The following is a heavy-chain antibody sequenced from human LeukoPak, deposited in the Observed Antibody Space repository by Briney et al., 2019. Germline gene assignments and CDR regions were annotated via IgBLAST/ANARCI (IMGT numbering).Heavy chain of an antibody. D-gene: IGHD5-24*01. CDR2: ISYDGSTK. Sequence: GGSLRLSCAASGFTFSSYIMHWVRQAPGKGLEWVALISYDGSTKYYADSVKGRLTISRDNSRSTLYLQMNSLRAEDTAVYYCASWMAAPGGYFDYWGQGTLVTVSS. J-gene: IGHJ4*02. CDR3: ASWMAAPGGYFDY. CDR1: GFTFSSYI. V-gene: IGHV3-30-3*01.